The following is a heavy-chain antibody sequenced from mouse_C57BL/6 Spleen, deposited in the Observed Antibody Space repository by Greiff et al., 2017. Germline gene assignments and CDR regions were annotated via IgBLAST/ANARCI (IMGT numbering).Heavy chain of an antibody. J-gene: IGHJ2*01. Sequence: EVMLVESGGGLVKPGGSLKLSCAASGFTFSSYAMSWVRQTPEKRLEWVATISDGGSYTYYPDNVKGRFTISRDNAKNNLYLQMSHLKSEDTAMYYCARDDTTGYWGQGTTLTVSS. CDR1: GFTFSSYA. D-gene: IGHD1-1*01. V-gene: IGHV5-4*01. CDR3: ARDDTTGY. CDR2: ISDGGSYT.